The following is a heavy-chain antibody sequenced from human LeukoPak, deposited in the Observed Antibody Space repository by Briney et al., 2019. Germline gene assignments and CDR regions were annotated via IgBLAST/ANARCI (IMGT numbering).Heavy chain of an antibody. CDR2: INHSGST. Sequence: SESLSLTCAVYGESFSGYYWSWIRQPPGKGLEWIGEINHSGSTNYNPSLKSRVTISVDTSKNQFSLKLSSVTAADTAVYYCARVTPSEPLGGRDYWGQGTLVTVSS. CDR3: ARVTPSEPLGGRDY. J-gene: IGHJ4*02. V-gene: IGHV4-34*01. CDR1: GESFSGYY. D-gene: IGHD6-6*01.